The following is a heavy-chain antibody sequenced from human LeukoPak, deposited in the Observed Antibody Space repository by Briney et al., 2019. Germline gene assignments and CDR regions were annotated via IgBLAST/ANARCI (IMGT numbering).Heavy chain of an antibody. D-gene: IGHD2-2*01. J-gene: IGHJ4*02. CDR3: AKMVVVVPADY. CDR1: GFTFSSCG. V-gene: IGHV3-30*02. CDR2: IRYDGSNK. Sequence: PGGSLRLSCAASGFTFSSCGMHWVRQAPGKGLEWVAFIRYDGSNKYYADSVKGRFTISRDNSKNTLYLQMNSLRAEDTAVYYCAKMVVVVPADYWGQGTLVTVSS.